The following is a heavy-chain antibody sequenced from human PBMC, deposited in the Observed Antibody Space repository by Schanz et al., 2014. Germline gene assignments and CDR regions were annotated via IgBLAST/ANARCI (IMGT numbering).Heavy chain of an antibody. CDR3: ARAKRFGDMDV. Sequence: QVQLVQSGAEVKKPGASVKVSCKTSGYTFSSYSITWVRQAPGQGLEWMGRIVPIAGITNYAQRFQGRVTITADKSSDTAYMELRNLRSDDTAVYYCARAKRFGDMDVWGQGTTVTVSS. CDR1: GYTFSSYS. V-gene: IGHV1-18*01. D-gene: IGHD3-10*01. J-gene: IGHJ6*02. CDR2: IVPIAGIT.